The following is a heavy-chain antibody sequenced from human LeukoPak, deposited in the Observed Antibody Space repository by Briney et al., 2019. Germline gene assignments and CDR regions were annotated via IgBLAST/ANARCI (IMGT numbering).Heavy chain of an antibody. D-gene: IGHD4-17*01. CDR2: ISGSGGST. CDR1: GFTFSSYA. CDR3: AKDSRSVTTRLLDY. Sequence: GGSLRLSCAASGFTFSSYAMSWVRQAPGKGLEWVSAISGSGGSTYYADSVKGRFTISRDNSKNTLYLQMNSLRAEDTAVYYCAKDSRSVTTRLLDYWGQGTLVTASS. V-gene: IGHV3-23*01. J-gene: IGHJ4*02.